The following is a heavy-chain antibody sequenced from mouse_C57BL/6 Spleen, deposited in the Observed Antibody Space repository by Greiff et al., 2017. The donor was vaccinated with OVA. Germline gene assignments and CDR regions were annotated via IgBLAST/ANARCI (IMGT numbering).Heavy chain of an antibody. CDR3: ARFRDYDGLDY. CDR1: GYSITSGYY. V-gene: IGHV3-6*01. J-gene: IGHJ2*01. D-gene: IGHD2-4*01. CDR2: ISYDGSN. Sequence: EVQLQESGPGLVKPSQSLSLTCSVTGYSITSGYYWNWIRQFPGNKLEWMGYISYDGSNNYNPSLKNRISITRDTSKNQFFLKLNSVTTEDTATYYCARFRDYDGLDYWGQGTTLTVSS.